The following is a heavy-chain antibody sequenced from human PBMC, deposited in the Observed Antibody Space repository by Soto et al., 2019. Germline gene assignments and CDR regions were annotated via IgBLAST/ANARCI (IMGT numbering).Heavy chain of an antibody. D-gene: IGHD2-15*01. V-gene: IGHV3-74*01. CDR1: GFTFSSYW. Sequence: PGGSLRLSCAASGFTFSSYWMHWVRQAPGKGLVWVSRINSDGSSTSYADSVKGRFTISRDNAKNTLYLQMNSLRAEDTAVYYCASQKKVVASPGAFDIWGQGTMVTV. CDR3: ASQKKVVASPGAFDI. J-gene: IGHJ3*02. CDR2: INSDGSST.